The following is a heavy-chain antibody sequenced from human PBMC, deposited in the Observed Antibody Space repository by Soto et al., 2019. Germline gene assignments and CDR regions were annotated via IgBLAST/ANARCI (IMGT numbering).Heavy chain of an antibody. J-gene: IGHJ4*02. D-gene: IGHD1-1*01. CDR1: GFTFSSYG. Sequence: QVQLVESGGGVVQPGRSLRLSCAASGFTFSSYGMHWVRQAPGKGLEWVAVIWSDGSNKYYADSVKVRFTISRDNSKNTVHLQMTSLRAEDTAVHCCAREGYVGMATILFDYGGQVTLVTVSS. CDR3: AREGYVGMATILFDY. V-gene: IGHV3-33*01. CDR2: IWSDGSNK.